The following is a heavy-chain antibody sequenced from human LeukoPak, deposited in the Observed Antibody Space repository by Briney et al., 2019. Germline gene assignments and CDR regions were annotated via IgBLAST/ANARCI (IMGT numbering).Heavy chain of an antibody. D-gene: IGHD2-8*01. V-gene: IGHV3-23*01. J-gene: IGHJ6*03. CDR3: AKEVVLHYYYYMDV. CDR2: ISGSGGST. Sequence: GGSLRLSCAASGFTFSSYGMSWVRQAPGKGLEWVSAISGSGGSTYYADSVKGRFTISRDNPKNTLYLQMNSLRAEDTAVYYCAKEVVLHYYYYMDVWGKGTTVTVSS. CDR1: GFTFSSYG.